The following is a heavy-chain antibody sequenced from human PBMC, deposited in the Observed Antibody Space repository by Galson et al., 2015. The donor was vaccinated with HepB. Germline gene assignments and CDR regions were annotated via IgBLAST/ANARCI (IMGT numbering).Heavy chain of an antibody. V-gene: IGHV3-30-3*01. CDR1: GFRLTNHA. J-gene: IGHJ3*02. CDR3: ARVLGIRGVVGAFDI. Sequence: SLRLSCAASGFRLTNHAMNWVRRAPGKGLEWVAVISYDGSNKYYADSVKGRFTISRDNSKNTLYLQMSSLRAEDTAVYYCARVLGIRGVVGAFDIWGQGTMVTVSS. CDR2: ISYDGSNK. D-gene: IGHD2-15*01.